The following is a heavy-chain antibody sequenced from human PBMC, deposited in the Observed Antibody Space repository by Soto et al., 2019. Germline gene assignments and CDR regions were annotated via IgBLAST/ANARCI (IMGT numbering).Heavy chain of an antibody. D-gene: IGHD3-22*01. Sequence: PSETLSLTCAVYGGSFSGYYWSWIRQPPGKGLEWIGEINHSGSTNYNPSLKSRVTISVDTSKNQFSLKLSSVTAADTAVYYCATGFHTSSSGYWGKDYWGQGTLVTVSS. J-gene: IGHJ4*02. CDR2: INHSGST. V-gene: IGHV4-34*01. CDR3: ATGFHTSSSGYWGKDY. CDR1: GGSFSGYY.